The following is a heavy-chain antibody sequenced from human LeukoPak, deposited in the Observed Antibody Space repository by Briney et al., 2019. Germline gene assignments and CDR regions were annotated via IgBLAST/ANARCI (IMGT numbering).Heavy chain of an antibody. Sequence: PSETLSLTCTVSGGSISSYYWSWIRQPPGKGLEWIGYIYYSGSTNYNPSLKSRVTISVDTSKNQFSLKLSSVTAADTAVYYCARVGEFSTYYYDSSGYYDYWGQGTLVTVSS. V-gene: IGHV4-59*08. CDR1: GGSISSYY. D-gene: IGHD3-22*01. CDR2: IYYSGST. J-gene: IGHJ4*02. CDR3: ARVGEFSTYYYDSSGYYDY.